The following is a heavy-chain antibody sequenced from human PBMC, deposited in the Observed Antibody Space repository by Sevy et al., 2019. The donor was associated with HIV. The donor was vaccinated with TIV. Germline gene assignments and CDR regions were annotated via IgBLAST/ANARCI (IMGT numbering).Heavy chain of an antibody. CDR3: ARDHVDMTTMYYFDY. Sequence: ASVKVACKASGYTFTGYSMHWVRQAPGQGLEWMGWINPNGGGTNYAQKFQGRVTMTRDTSIRTAYMELSRLRFDDTAVYYCARDHVDMTTMYYFDYWGEGTLVTVSS. CDR1: GYTFTGYS. V-gene: IGHV1-2*02. CDR2: INPNGGGT. J-gene: IGHJ4*02. D-gene: IGHD3-10*02.